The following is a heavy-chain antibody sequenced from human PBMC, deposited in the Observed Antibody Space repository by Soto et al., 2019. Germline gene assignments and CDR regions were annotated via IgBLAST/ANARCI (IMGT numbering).Heavy chain of an antibody. CDR3: AGESSWAQWLVPWGFDY. V-gene: IGHV1-18*01. D-gene: IGHD6-19*01. CDR2: ISAYNGNT. J-gene: IGHJ4*02. CDR1: GYTFTSYG. Sequence: ASVKVSCKASGYTFTSYGISWVRQAPGQGLEWMGWISAYNGNTNYAQKLQGRVTMTTDTSTSTAYMELRSLRSDDTAVYYCAGESSWAQWLVPWGFDYWGQGTLVPSP.